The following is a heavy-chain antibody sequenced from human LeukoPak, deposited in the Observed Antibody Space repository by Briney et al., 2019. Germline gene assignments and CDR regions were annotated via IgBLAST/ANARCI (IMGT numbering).Heavy chain of an antibody. CDR3: ARAAYSSSWYFSYYYYYMDV. CDR2: MNPNSGNT. CDR1: GYTFTSYD. J-gene: IGHJ6*03. D-gene: IGHD6-13*01. Sequence: GASVKVSCKASGYTFTSYDINWVRRATGQGLEWMGWMNPNSGNTGYAQKFQGRVTMTRNTSISTAYMELSSLRSEDTAVYYCARAAYSSSWYFSYYYYYMDVWGKGTTVTVSS. V-gene: IGHV1-8*01.